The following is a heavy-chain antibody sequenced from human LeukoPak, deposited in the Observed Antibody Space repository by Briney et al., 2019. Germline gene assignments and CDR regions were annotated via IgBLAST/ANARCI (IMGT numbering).Heavy chain of an antibody. CDR2: ISSSSSYI. D-gene: IGHD6-6*01. J-gene: IGHJ4*02. V-gene: IGHV3-21*01. CDR1: GFTFSSYS. CDR3: ARVVSDEAEDDY. Sequence: GGSLRLSCAASGFTFSSYSMNWVRQAPGKGLEWVSSISSSSSYIYYADSVKGRFTISRDNAKNSLYLQMNSLRAEDTAAYYCARVVSDEAEDDYWGQGTLVTVSS.